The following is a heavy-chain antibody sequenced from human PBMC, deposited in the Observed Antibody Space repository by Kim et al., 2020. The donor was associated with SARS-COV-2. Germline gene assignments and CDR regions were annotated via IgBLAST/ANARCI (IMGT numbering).Heavy chain of an antibody. J-gene: IGHJ5*02. CDR3: ARRDGDYWFDP. CDR2: IYPADSDT. Sequence: GESLKISCKGSGYRFTSSWIGWVRQMPGKGLEWMGIIYPADSDTKYSPSFQGQVTISADKSITTAYLQWSSLKASDTAMYYCARRDGDYWFDPWGQGTLVTVSS. D-gene: IGHD4-17*01. V-gene: IGHV5-51*01. CDR1: GYRFTSSW.